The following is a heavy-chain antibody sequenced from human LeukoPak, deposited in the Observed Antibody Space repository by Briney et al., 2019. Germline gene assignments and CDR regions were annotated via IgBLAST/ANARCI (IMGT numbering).Heavy chain of an antibody. D-gene: IGHD6-19*01. Sequence: GGSLRLSCAASGFTLSSYAMSWVRQAPGKGLEWDSAISGSGGRTYYADSVKGGFTISRDNSKNTLYLQMNSLRAEDTAVYYCAKDQSLYSSGWLFDYWGQGTLVSVSS. V-gene: IGHV3-23*01. CDR1: GFTLSSYA. CDR2: ISGSGGRT. J-gene: IGHJ4*02. CDR3: AKDQSLYSSGWLFDY.